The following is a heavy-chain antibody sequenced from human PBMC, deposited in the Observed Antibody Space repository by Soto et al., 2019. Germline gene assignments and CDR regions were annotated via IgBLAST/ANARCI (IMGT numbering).Heavy chain of an antibody. D-gene: IGHD2-15*01. V-gene: IGHV1-46*03. CDR1: GYSFTNYY. J-gene: IGHJ5*02. CDR3: ARHRSGGLSP. CDR2: IDPSGDST. Sequence: QVQLVQSGAQVKKPGASVKVSCTASGYSFTNYYIHWVRQAPGQGLEWMGMIDPSGDSTRYAPRFQGRVTMTRDTSTSTVYMDLSSLRSEDTALFSGARHRSGGLSPWGQGTLVTVSS.